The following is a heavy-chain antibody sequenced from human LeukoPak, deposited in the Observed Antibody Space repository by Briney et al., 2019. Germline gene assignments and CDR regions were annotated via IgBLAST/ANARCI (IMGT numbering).Heavy chain of an antibody. CDR1: GASVTSGGFY. Sequence: SETLSLTCSVSGASVTSGGFYWGWLRQPPGKGPEWVATVYYTGSTYYNPSLKSRVTISIDTSKNQFSLRLTSVTTTDTAIYHCARHSGSGSLSRPFDPWGQGTLVTVSS. V-gene: IGHV4-39*01. J-gene: IGHJ5*02. CDR2: VYYTGST. CDR3: ARHSGSGSLSRPFDP. D-gene: IGHD3-10*01.